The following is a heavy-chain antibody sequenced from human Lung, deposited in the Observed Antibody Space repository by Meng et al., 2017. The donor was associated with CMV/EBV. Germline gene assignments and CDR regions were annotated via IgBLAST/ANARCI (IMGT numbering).Heavy chain of an antibody. CDR1: GFRFSNYY. V-gene: IGHV3-69-1*01. Sequence: GESXKTSCAASGFRFSNYYKNWIRQALGKVLKGLSYISSIYAVDYADSLKGRFTISRDNAKNSLYLQMNSLRAEDTAVYYCARVLLDVRGWYYKGMDDWGQGTTVTVSS. J-gene: IGHJ6*02. CDR2: ISSIYAV. CDR3: ARVLLDVRGWYYKGMDD. D-gene: IGHD6-19*01.